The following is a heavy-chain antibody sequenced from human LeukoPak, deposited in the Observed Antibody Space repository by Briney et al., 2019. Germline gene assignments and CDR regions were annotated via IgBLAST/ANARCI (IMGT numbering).Heavy chain of an antibody. CDR3: ARDGLDYGDYTWAAFDI. CDR1: GYNFTIYG. J-gene: IGHJ3*02. Sequence: GASVKVSCKPTGYNFTIYGITWVRQAPGQGLEWMGWISAYSGNTKYAQNLQGRVTMTRDTSISTAYMELRSLRSDDTAVYYCARDGLDYGDYTWAAFDIWGQGTMVTVSS. V-gene: IGHV1-18*01. D-gene: IGHD4-17*01. CDR2: ISAYSGNT.